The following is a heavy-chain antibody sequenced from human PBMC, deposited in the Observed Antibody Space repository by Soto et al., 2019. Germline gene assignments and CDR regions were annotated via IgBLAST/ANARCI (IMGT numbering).Heavy chain of an antibody. V-gene: IGHV3-48*02. CDR1: GFTFSSYS. CDR3: AGGPDYDFWSGHPRNNWFDP. CDR2: ISSSSSTI. D-gene: IGHD3-3*01. J-gene: IGHJ5*02. Sequence: GGSLRLSCAASGFTFSSYSMNWVRQAPGKGLEWVSYISSSSSTIYYADSVKGRFTISRENAKNSLYLQMNSLRDEDTAVYYCAGGPDYDFWSGHPRNNWFDPWGQGTLVTVSS.